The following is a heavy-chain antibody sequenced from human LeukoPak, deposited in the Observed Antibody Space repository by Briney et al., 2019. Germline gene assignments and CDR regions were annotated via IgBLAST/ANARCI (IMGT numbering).Heavy chain of an antibody. V-gene: IGHV3-23*01. Sequence: GGSLRLSCAASEPTFNNYAMTWVRQAPGKGLEWVSTISGSGDTTYYADSVTGRFTISRDNSKNTVFLQMNSLRADDTAVYYCARAVRAGHRPVYTYYYMDVCGKGTTVTVSS. CDR1: EPTFNNYA. CDR3: ARAVRAGHRPVYTYYYMDV. J-gene: IGHJ6*03. CDR2: ISGSGDTT. D-gene: IGHD5/OR15-5a*01.